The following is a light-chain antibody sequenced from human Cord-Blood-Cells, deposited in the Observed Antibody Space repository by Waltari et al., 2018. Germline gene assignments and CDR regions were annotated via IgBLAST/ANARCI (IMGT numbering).Light chain of an antibody. CDR1: QCVSSSY. CDR2: GAS. V-gene: IGKV3-20*01. Sequence: IVLTQSPGTLSLSPGERATLSCRASQCVSSSYLAWYQQKPGQAPRLLLYGASSRATGIPGRFSGSGSGTDLTLTISRLEPEDFAVYYRQQYGSSVFFGGWTKVEIK. J-gene: IGKJ4*01. CDR3: QQYGSSVF.